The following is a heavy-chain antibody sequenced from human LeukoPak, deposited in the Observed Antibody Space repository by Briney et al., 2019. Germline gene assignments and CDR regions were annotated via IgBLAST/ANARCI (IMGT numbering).Heavy chain of an antibody. Sequence: PGGSLRLSCAASGFTFDDYVMHWVRQAPGKGLEWVSLIGWDGVTTHYADSVKGRFTISRDNTKNSLYLQMNSLRNEDTAVYYCAKGSTYNILTDNIDYWGQGTLVTVSS. V-gene: IGHV3-43*01. CDR2: IGWDGVTT. J-gene: IGHJ4*02. CDR3: AKGSTYNILTDNIDY. CDR1: GFTFDDYV. D-gene: IGHD3-9*01.